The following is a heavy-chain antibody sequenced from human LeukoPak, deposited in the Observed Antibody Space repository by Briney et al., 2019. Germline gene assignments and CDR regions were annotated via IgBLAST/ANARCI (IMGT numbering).Heavy chain of an antibody. Sequence: PSETLSLTCTVSGGSISSYFWSWLRQPPGKGLEWIGYIYSSGNTNYNPSLKSRVTISVDRSKNQFSLKLSSVTAADTAVYYCARVYYSGSYDYWYFDLWGRGTLVTVSS. V-gene: IGHV4-59*01. J-gene: IGHJ2*01. CDR3: ARVYYSGSYDYWYFDL. D-gene: IGHD6-13*01. CDR2: IYSSGNT. CDR1: GGSISSYF.